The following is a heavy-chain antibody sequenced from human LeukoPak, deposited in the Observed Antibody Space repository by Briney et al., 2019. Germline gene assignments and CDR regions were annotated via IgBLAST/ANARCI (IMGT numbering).Heavy chain of an antibody. V-gene: IGHV3-74*01. CDR1: GFTFSSYW. CDR2: IKDGGTTT. J-gene: IGHJ4*02. D-gene: IGHD5-24*01. CDR3: TTIRPGY. Sequence: PGGSLRLSCAASGFTFSSYWIHWVRQAPGKGLVWVSRIKDGGTTTDYADSVKGRFTISRDDAKNTLYLQMNSLRAEDTAVYYCTTIRPGYWGRGTLVTVSS.